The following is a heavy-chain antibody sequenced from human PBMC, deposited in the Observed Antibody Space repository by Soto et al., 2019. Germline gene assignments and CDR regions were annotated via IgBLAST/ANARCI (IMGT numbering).Heavy chain of an antibody. Sequence: SETLSLTCTVSGGSISSYYWSWIRQPPGKGLEWIGYIYYSGSTNYNPSLKSRVTISVDTSKNQFSLKLSSVTAADTAVYYCARHAGHDFWSGYYDYWGQGTLVTVSS. D-gene: IGHD3-3*01. CDR3: ARHAGHDFWSGYYDY. V-gene: IGHV4-59*08. CDR1: GGSISSYY. CDR2: IYYSGST. J-gene: IGHJ4*02.